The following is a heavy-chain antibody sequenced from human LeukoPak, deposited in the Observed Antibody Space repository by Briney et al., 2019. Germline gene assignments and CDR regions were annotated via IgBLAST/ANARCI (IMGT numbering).Heavy chain of an antibody. CDR2: IYHSGST. Sequence: PSGTLSLTCAVSGGSISSSNWWSWVRQPPGKGLEWIGEIYHSGSTNYNPSLKSRVTISVDKSKNQFSLKLSSVTAADTAVYYCARGLEGYYDSSGYPPGTVSYGMDVWGQGTTVTVSS. CDR3: ARGLEGYYDSSGYPPGTVSYGMDV. CDR1: GGSISSSNW. V-gene: IGHV4-4*02. D-gene: IGHD3-22*01. J-gene: IGHJ6*02.